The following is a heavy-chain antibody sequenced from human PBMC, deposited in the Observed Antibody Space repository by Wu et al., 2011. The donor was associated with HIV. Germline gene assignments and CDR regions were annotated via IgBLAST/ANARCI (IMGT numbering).Heavy chain of an antibody. V-gene: IGHV1-46*01. Sequence: NPTGDSTDYAQKFQGRVIVTRDTSTNTVYLDLTSLRSDDTAIYYCATSTTALNWFDSWGQGALVTVSS. CDR3: ATSTTALNWFDS. CDR2: NPTGDST. D-gene: IGHD1-1*01. J-gene: IGHJ5*01.